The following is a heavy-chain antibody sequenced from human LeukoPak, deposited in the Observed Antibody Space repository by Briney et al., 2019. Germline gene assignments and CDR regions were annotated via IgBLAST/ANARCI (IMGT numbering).Heavy chain of an antibody. CDR2: INPSSSYI. CDR3: ARDKDRTSAGRCYIPDD. D-gene: IGHD2-15*01. Sequence: GGSLRLSCVASEFTFSSYNMNWVRQAPGKGLEWLSSINPSSSYINYADSVKGRFTISRDNAKNSVYLQMSSLRAEDTAVYYCARDKDRTSAGRCYIPDDWGQGTLVTVSS. V-gene: IGHV3-21*01. CDR1: EFTFSSYN. J-gene: IGHJ4*02.